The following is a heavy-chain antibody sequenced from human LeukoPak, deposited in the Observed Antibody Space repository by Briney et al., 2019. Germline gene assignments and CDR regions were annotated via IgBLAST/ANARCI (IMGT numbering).Heavy chain of an antibody. CDR2: IWYDGSNR. Sequence: GRSLRLSCAASGFTFSSYGMHWVRQAPGQGLERVAVIWYDGSNRDYADSVKGRFTISRDNSKNTLYLQMNSLRAEDTAVYYCARDSGYYDYWGQGTLVTVSS. CDR1: GFTFSSYG. D-gene: IGHD3-10*01. CDR3: ARDSGYYDY. J-gene: IGHJ4*02. V-gene: IGHV3-33*01.